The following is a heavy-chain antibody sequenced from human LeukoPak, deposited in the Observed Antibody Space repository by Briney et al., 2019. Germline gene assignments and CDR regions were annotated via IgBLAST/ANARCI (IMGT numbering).Heavy chain of an antibody. J-gene: IGHJ4*02. Sequence: GGSLRLSCAASGFTFSSYAMSWVRQAPGKGLEWVSAISGSGGSTYYADSVKGRLTISRDNSKNTLYLQMNSLRAEDTAVYYCAKLGYYDSSGYYYPFDYWGQGTLVTVSS. CDR1: GFTFSSYA. CDR2: ISGSGGST. D-gene: IGHD3-22*01. CDR3: AKLGYYDSSGYYYPFDY. V-gene: IGHV3-23*01.